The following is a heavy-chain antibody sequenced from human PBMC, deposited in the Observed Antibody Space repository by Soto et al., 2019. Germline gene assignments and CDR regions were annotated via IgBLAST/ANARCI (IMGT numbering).Heavy chain of an antibody. V-gene: IGHV3-23*01. Sequence: SLRLSCAAPGWTVRSYAMSWVRQAPGKGLERDSAISGSGGSTYYADSVKGRFTISRDNSKNTLYLQMNSLRAEDTAVYYGAKEVTDYGDYGYYCAQGTLVPVAS. J-gene: IGHJ4*02. CDR3: AKEVTDYGDYGYY. D-gene: IGHD4-17*01. CDR1: GWTVRSYA. CDR2: ISGSGGST.